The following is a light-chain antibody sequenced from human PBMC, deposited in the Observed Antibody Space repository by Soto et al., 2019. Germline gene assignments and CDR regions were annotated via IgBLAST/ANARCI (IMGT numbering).Light chain of an antibody. V-gene: IGKV1-39*01. J-gene: IGKJ2*01. CDR3: QQSYSTPYT. CDR2: AAS. CDR1: ESINKY. Sequence: DIQMTQSPSSLSASVGDRVTITCRASESINKYLNWYQQKPGKAPKVLIYAASSLQSGVPSRVSGSGSGTHFSLTISSLQPEDFATYYCQQSYSTPYTFGQGTKLEIK.